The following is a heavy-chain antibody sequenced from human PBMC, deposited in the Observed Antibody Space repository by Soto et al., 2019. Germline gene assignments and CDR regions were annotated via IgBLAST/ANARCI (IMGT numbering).Heavy chain of an antibody. D-gene: IGHD1-26*01. CDR1: GYTFTSYG. V-gene: IGHV1-18*01. J-gene: IGHJ4*02. CDR3: ARHERGWELPGLRGFVDY. CDR2: ISAYNGNT. Sequence: QVQLVQSGAEVKKPGASVKVSCKASGYTFTSYGISWVRQAPGQGLEWMGWISAYNGNTNYAQKLQGRVTMTTDTSTSTAYMELRSLRSDDTAVYYCARHERGWELPGLRGFVDYCGQGTLVTVSS.